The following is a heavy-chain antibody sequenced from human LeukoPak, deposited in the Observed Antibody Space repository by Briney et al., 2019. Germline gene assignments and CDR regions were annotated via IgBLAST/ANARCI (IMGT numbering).Heavy chain of an antibody. CDR3: ARDLYSSRTNDAFVI. CDR2: ISASGGTT. Sequence: PGGSLRLSCAASGFTFSSHVVNWVRQAPGKGLEWVSGISASGGTTYYADSVKGRFTISRDNAKNSLYLQMNSLRAEDTAVYYCARDLYSSRTNDAFVIWGQGTMVTVSS. CDR1: GFTFSSHV. J-gene: IGHJ3*02. V-gene: IGHV3-23*01. D-gene: IGHD6-13*01.